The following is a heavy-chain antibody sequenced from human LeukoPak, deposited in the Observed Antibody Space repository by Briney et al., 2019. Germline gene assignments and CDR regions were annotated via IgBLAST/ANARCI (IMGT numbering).Heavy chain of an antibody. CDR1: GGTFSSYA. CDR2: IIPIFGTA. D-gene: IGHD4-17*01. V-gene: IGHV1-69*13. Sequence: ASVKVSCKASGGTFSSYAISWVRQAPGQGLEWMGGIIPIFGTANYAQKFQGRVTITADESTSTAYMELSGLRSEDTAVYYCARFGGTVTEKHFDYWGQGTLVTVSS. J-gene: IGHJ4*02. CDR3: ARFGGTVTEKHFDY.